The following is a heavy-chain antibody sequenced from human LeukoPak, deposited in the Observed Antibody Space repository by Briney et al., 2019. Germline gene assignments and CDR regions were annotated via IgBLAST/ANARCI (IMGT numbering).Heavy chain of an antibody. D-gene: IGHD3-10*01. CDR3: VEVRGVIIGS. J-gene: IGHJ4*02. Sequence: SETLSLTCTVSGGSISSYYWSWIRQPPGKGLEWIGYIYYSGSTNYNPSLKSRVTISVDTSKNQFSLKLSSVTAADTAVYYCVEVRGVIIGSWGQGTLVTVSS. CDR2: IYYSGST. CDR1: GGSISSYY. V-gene: IGHV4-59*01.